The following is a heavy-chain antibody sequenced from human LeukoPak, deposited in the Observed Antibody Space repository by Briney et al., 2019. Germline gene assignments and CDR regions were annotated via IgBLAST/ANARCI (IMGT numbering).Heavy chain of an antibody. J-gene: IGHJ6*03. CDR3: ARVPTPYITGTTSPLYYYYMDV. Sequence: SETLSLTCTVSGGSISSSSYYWGWVRQPPGKGLEWIGSSYHRGTTYYNPSLKSRVTISVDTSKNQFSLKLGSVTAADTAVYYCARVPTPYITGTTSPLYYYYMDVWGKGTTVTVSS. CDR2: SYHRGTT. CDR1: GGSISSSSYY. V-gene: IGHV4-39*07. D-gene: IGHD1-7*01.